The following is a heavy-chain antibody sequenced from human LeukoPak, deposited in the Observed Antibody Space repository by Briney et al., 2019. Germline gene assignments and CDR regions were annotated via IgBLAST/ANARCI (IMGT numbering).Heavy chain of an antibody. CDR3: ARARWLQSGVDY. D-gene: IGHD5-24*01. Sequence: ASVKVSCKASGYTFTGYYMHWVRQATGQGLEWMGWMNPNSGNTGYAQKFQGRVTITRNTSISTAYMELSSLRSEDTAVYYCARARWLQSGVDYWGQGTLVTVSS. V-gene: IGHV1-8*03. J-gene: IGHJ4*02. CDR1: GYTFTGYY. CDR2: MNPNSGNT.